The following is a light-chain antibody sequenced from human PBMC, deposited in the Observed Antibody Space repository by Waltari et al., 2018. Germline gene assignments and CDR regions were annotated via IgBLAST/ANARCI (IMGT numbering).Light chain of an antibody. J-gene: IGKJ2*01. CDR2: KVS. CDR3: MQGTHWPYT. CDR1: QSLVHSDGKTY. V-gene: IGKV2-30*02. Sequence: EVVMTQSPLSLPVTLGQPASISCRSSQSLVHSDGKTYLYWFQQRPGQSPRRLIYKVSNRDAGVPDRFSGSGSGTDFTLKISRVEAEDVGVYYCMQGTHWPYTFGQGTKLETK.